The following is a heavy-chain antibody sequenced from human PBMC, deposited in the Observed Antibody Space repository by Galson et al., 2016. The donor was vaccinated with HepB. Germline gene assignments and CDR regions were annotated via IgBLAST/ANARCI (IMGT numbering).Heavy chain of an antibody. D-gene: IGHD5-12*01. CDR3: ARDYDVSGYEGVGLDY. J-gene: IGHJ4*02. CDR1: GDSVSSNSAA. V-gene: IGHV6-1*01. CDR2: TYYRSKWYN. Sequence: CAISGDSVSSNSAAWDWIRQSPSRGLEWLGRTYYRSKWYNDYALSVNSRITINPGTSKNQFSLQLNSVTPEDTAVYYCARDYDVSGYEGVGLDYWGQGTLVTVSS.